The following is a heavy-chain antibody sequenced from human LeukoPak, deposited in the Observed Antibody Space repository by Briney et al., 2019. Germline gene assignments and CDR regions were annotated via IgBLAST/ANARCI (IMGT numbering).Heavy chain of an antibody. CDR2: IYTSGGT. D-gene: IGHD2-21*02. CDR3: ARGIRVTASLLSVGFYFDD. J-gene: IGHJ4*02. V-gene: IGHV4-4*07. CDR1: GGSISSGY. Sequence: SETLSLTCTVSGGSISSGYWMWLRQPAGKGLEWIGRIYTSGGTRYNPSLRGRVTMPAVTSKNQFSLKLSSVTAADTAVYYCARGIRVTASLLSVGFYFDDWGQGTLVTVSS.